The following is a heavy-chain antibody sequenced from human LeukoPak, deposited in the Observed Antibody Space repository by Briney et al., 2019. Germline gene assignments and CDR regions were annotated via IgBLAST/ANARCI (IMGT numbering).Heavy chain of an antibody. CDR1: GFTFSSYG. D-gene: IGHD2-2*02. V-gene: IGHV3-30*18. Sequence: GRSLRLSCAASGFTFSSYGMHWVRQAPGKGLEWVAVISYDGSNKYYADSVKGRFTISRVNSKNTVYLQMNSLRGDDTAVYYCAKDGYTAVYYFYYMDVWGKGTTVTVSS. CDR3: AKDGYTAVYYFYYMDV. CDR2: ISYDGSNK. J-gene: IGHJ6*03.